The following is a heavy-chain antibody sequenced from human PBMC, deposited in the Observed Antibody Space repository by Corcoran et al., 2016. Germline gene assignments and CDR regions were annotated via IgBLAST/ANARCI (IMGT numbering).Heavy chain of an antibody. Sequence: EVQVVESGGGLVKPGGSLRLSCAGSGFTFSNAWMNWVRQAPGKGLEWVGRIKSKPDGGTTDYAAPVKGRFTISRDDSKHTVYLQMSSLKTEDTAVYYCITGLYLDYWGQGTLVTVSS. CDR2: IKSKPDGGTT. CDR3: ITGLYLDY. D-gene: IGHD3-22*01. CDR1: GFTFSNAW. V-gene: IGHV3-15*07. J-gene: IGHJ4*02.